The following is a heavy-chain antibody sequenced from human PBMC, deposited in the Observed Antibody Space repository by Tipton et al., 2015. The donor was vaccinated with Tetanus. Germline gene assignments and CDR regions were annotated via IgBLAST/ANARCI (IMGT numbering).Heavy chain of an antibody. Sequence: TLSLTCTVSGGSVSSGSYYWSWIRQPPGKGLEWIGYFFYSGSTNYNPSLKSRVSMAVGTSKNQFSLNLNSVTAADTAVYYCARGRNWGTDYWGQGTLVTVSS. CDR1: GGSVSSGSYY. J-gene: IGHJ4*02. V-gene: IGHV4-61*01. D-gene: IGHD7-27*01. CDR3: ARGRNWGTDY. CDR2: FFYSGST.